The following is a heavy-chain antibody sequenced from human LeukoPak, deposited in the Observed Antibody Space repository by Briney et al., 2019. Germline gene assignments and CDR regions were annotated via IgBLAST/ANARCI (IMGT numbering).Heavy chain of an antibody. J-gene: IGHJ6*02. Sequence: SETLSLTCTVSGGAIGTYHWSWIRQPPGEGLAWIGYIADSGITNYDPSLESRVTISADASTNQVSLRLTSVTAADTAVYYCARHRSPYYDGLGVWGQGTTVTVSS. D-gene: IGHD3-16*01. V-gene: IGHV4-59*08. CDR3: ARHRSPYYDGLGV. CDR1: GGAIGTYH. CDR2: IADSGIT.